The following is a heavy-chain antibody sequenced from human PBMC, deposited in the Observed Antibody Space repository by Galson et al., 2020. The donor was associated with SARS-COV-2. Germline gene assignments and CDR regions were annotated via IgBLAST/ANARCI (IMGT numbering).Heavy chain of an antibody. CDR2: IYSGGST. CDR3: ARGDYYYYGMDV. V-gene: IGHV3-53*01. CDR1: GLTVSSNY. Sequence: GGSLRLSCAASGLTVSSNYMNWVRQAPGKGLEWVSVIYSGGSTYYADSVKGRFTISRDNSKNTLYLQMNSLRAEDTAVYYCARGDYYYYGMDVWGQGTSVTVSS. J-gene: IGHJ6*02.